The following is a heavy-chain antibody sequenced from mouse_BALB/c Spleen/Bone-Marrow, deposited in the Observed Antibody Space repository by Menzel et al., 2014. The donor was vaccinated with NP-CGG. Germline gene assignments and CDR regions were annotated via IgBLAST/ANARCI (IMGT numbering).Heavy chain of an antibody. CDR2: IDPANGNT. Sequence: EVMLVESGAELVKPGASVKLSCTASGFHIKDTYMHWVKQGPEQGLEWIGRIDPANGNTKYDPKFQGKATITADTSSNTAYLQLSSLTSEDTAVYYCARFGVDYWGQGTTLTVSS. CDR1: GFHIKDTY. D-gene: IGHD3-1*01. V-gene: IGHV14-3*02. CDR3: ARFGVDY. J-gene: IGHJ2*01.